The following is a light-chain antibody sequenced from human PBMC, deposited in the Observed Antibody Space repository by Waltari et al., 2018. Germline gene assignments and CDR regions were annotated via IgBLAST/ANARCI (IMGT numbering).Light chain of an antibody. V-gene: IGKV3-20*01. CDR1: QGVSSTS. J-gene: IGKJ2*01. Sequence: EIVLTQSPGTLSLSPGERASLSCRASQGVSSTSLAWYQQKPGQAPRLLIYGASSRATGIPDRFSGSGSGTDFTLTISRLEPEDFAVYYCQQYVTSPYTFGQGTELEIK. CDR3: QQYVTSPYT. CDR2: GAS.